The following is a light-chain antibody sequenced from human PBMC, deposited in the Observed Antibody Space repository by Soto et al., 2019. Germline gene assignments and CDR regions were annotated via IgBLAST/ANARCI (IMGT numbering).Light chain of an antibody. J-gene: IGKJ1*01. V-gene: IGKV1-16*02. CDR1: QDISNY. CDR3: QQYHNYPPS. Sequence: DIQMTQSPSSLSASVGDRVTITCRASQDISNYLAWFQQKPGKAPKSLIYAASTLHTGVPSKFSGSGSGTDFTLTINSLQPEDFATYYCQQYHNYPPSFGQGTKVEIK. CDR2: AAS.